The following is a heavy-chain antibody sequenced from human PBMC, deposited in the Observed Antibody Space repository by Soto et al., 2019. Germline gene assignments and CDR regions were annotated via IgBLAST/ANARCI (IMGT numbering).Heavy chain of an antibody. CDR2: IYNGGTT. CDR3: ARGPSGDKVDY. CDR1: GGSISRYY. V-gene: IGHV4-30-4*01. Sequence: PSETLSLTCTVSGGSISRYYWSWIRQSPDKGLEWIGHIYNGGTTYNNPSLTSRVTISVDTSNNQFSLKLSSVSAADTAVYYCARGPSGDKVDYWGQGTLVTVSS. D-gene: IGHD7-27*01. J-gene: IGHJ4*02.